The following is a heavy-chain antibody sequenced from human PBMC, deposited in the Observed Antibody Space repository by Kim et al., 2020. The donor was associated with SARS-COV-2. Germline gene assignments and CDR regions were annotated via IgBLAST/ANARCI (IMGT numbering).Heavy chain of an antibody. D-gene: IGHD3-3*01. V-gene: IGHV4-31*03. CDR2: IYYSGST. CDR3: ARFSKLRFLEWLSAPIDY. CDR1: GGSISSGGYY. Sequence: SETLSLTCTVSGGSISSGGYYWSWIRQHPGKGLEWIGYIYYSGSTYYNPSLKSRVTISVDTSKNQFSLKLSSVTAADTAVYYCARFSKLRFLEWLSAPIDYWGQGTLVTVSS. J-gene: IGHJ4*02.